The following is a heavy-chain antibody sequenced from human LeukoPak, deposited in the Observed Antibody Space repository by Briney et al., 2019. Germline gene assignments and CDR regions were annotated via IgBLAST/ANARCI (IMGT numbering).Heavy chain of an antibody. Sequence: GDSVKVSCKASGYTFTSYGISWVRQAPGQGLEWMGWISAYNGNTNYAQKLQGRVTMTTDTSTSTAYMELRSLRSDDTAVYYCARDSGSNLYYYYYGMDVWGQGTTVTVSS. CDR3: ARDSGSNLYYYYYGMDV. V-gene: IGHV1-18*01. CDR1: GYTFTSYG. CDR2: ISAYNGNT. D-gene: IGHD1-26*01. J-gene: IGHJ6*02.